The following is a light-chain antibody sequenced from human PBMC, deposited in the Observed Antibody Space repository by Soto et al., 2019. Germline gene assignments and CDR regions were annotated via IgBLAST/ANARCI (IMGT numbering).Light chain of an antibody. J-gene: IGLJ1*01. CDR1: TSDVGAYHF. CDR2: EVT. V-gene: IGLV2-14*01. CDR3: SSYTTSNTSHA. Sequence: QPVLTHPASVSGSPGQAITISCTGSTSDVGAYHFVSWYQHHPGQAPKLIRDEVTARPSGVSSRFSRSKSGNTASLTISGLQAAAEATHYGSSYTTSNTSHAFAPGT.